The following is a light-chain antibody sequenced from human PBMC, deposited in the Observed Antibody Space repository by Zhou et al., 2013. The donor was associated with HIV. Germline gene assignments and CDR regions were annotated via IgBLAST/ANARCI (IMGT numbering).Light chain of an antibody. CDR1: QDIRND. V-gene: IGKV1-17*01. CDR3: QQLNSYLTWT. J-gene: IGKJ1*01. CDR2: LAS. Sequence: DIQMTQSPSSLSASVGDRVTITCRASQDIRNDLNWYQQKPGKAPKRLIYLASSLQSGVPSRFSGSGSGTEFTLTISSLQLEDFATYYCQQLNSYLTWTFGQGTKVEIK.